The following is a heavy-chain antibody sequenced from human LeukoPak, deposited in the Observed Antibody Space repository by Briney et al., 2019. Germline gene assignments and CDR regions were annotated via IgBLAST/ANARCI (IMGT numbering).Heavy chain of an antibody. Sequence: GGSLRLSCAASGFTFSSYGMHWVRQAPGKGLEWVAVIWYDGSNKYYADSVKGRFTISRDNTKNTLYLQMNSLRAEDTAVYYCAKDATLLFLEWLHAPSFDYWGQGTLVTVSS. CDR2: IWYDGSNK. J-gene: IGHJ4*02. CDR3: AKDATLLFLEWLHAPSFDY. CDR1: GFTFSSYG. D-gene: IGHD3-3*01. V-gene: IGHV3-33*06.